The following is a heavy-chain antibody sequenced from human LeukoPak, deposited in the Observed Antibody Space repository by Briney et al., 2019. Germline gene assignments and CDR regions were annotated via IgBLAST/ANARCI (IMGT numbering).Heavy chain of an antibody. CDR2: VYYSGTT. Sequence: PSETLSLTCTVSGGSISSSNYYWGWVRQPPGKGLEWIGDVYYSGTTYYNPSLKSRVTISVDTSKNQFSLKLSSVTAADTAMYYCARKGYSNYDPHFDYWGQGTLVTVSS. CDR3: ARKGYSNYDPHFDY. CDR1: GGSISSSNYY. J-gene: IGHJ4*02. D-gene: IGHD4-11*01. V-gene: IGHV4-39*07.